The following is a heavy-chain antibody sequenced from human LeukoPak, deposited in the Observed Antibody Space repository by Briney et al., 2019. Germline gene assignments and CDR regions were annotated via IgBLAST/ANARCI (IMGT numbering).Heavy chain of an antibody. Sequence: GGSPRLSCAASKFTFNDYAMQCVGQAPGKGLEWISGIRWNSDNIGYADSVRERFTTSRDNAKNSLYLQMNSLKTEDTAVYYCAKDISSDYDDGGWFDPWGQGTLVAVSS. CDR3: AKDISSDYDDGGWFDP. D-gene: IGHD5-12*01. J-gene: IGHJ5*02. CDR2: IRWNSDNI. CDR1: KFTFNDYA. V-gene: IGHV3-9*01.